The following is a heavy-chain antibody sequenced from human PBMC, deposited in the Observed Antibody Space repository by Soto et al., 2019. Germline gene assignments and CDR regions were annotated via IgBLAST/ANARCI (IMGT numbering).Heavy chain of an antibody. V-gene: IGHV4-31*03. CDR1: GGSISSGGYY. Sequence: SETLSLTCTVSGGSISSGGYYWSWIRQHPGKGLEWIGYIYYSGSTYYNPSLKSRVTISVDTSKNQFSLKLSSVTAADTAVYYCASRPPLRIGGGYGMDVWGQGTTVTVSS. CDR2: IYYSGST. CDR3: ASRPPLRIGGGYGMDV. D-gene: IGHD3-10*01. J-gene: IGHJ6*02.